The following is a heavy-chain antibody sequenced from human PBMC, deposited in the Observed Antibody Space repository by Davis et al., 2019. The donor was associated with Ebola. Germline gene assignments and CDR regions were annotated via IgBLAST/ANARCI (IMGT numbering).Heavy chain of an antibody. V-gene: IGHV4-59*01. CDR3: ARVNRLNWEHWYFDL. CDR1: GGSTSTYY. J-gene: IGHJ2*01. Sequence: PSETLSLTCTVSGGSTSTYYWSWIRQPPGKRMEWIGYMYYSGRTNYNPSLKSRVTMSIDTSKTRFSLKLSSVSLADTAIYYCARVNRLNWEHWYFDLWGRGTLVTVSS. CDR2: MYYSGRT. D-gene: IGHD1-1*01.